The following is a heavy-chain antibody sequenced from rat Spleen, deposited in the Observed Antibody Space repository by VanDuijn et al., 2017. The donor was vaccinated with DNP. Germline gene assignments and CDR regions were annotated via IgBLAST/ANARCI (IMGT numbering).Heavy chain of an antibody. CDR3: ARDLIFRDTTSAMDA. D-gene: IGHD2-2*01. V-gene: IGHV2-6*01. J-gene: IGHJ4*01. Sequence: QVQLKESGPGLVQPSQTLSLICTVSGFSLDTYTVSWVRQPPGKGLEWIAAISNGGSTYYNSALKSRLSISRDTSRSQVFLKMNSLQTEDTATYYCARDLIFRDTTSAMDAWGQGTSVTVSS. CDR1: GFSLDTYT. CDR2: ISNGGST.